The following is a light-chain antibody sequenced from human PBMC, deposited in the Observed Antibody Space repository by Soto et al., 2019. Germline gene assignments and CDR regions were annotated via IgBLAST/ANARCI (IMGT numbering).Light chain of an antibody. J-gene: IGKJ4*01. Sequence: EIVLTQSPATPSLSPGERATLSCRASQSVSSYLAWYQQKPGQAPRLLIYDASNRATGIPARFSGSGSGTDFTLTISSLESEDFAVYYCQQRSNWPLTFGGGTKVEIK. CDR1: QSVSSY. CDR3: QQRSNWPLT. V-gene: IGKV3-11*01. CDR2: DAS.